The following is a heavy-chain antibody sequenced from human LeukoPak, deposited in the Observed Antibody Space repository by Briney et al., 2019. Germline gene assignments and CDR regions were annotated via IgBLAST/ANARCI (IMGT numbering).Heavy chain of an antibody. CDR1: GYTFTGYY. V-gene: IGHV1-2*02. D-gene: IGHD2-15*01. J-gene: IGHJ5*02. CDR2: INPNSGGT. Sequence: ASVKVSCKASGYTFTGYYMHWVRQAPGQGLEWMGWINPNSGGTNYAQKFQGRVTMTRDTSISTAYMELSRLRSDDTAVYYCARENVVVAAIVYNWFDPWGQGTLVTVSS. CDR3: ARENVVVAAIVYNWFDP.